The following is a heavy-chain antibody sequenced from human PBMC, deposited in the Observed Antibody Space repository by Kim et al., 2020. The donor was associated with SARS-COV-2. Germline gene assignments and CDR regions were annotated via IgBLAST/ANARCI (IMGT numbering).Heavy chain of an antibody. D-gene: IGHD3-10*01. CDR2: ISWNSGSI. CDR1: GFTFDDYA. CDR3: AKDTQGLLWFGELSD. J-gene: IGHJ4*02. Sequence: GGSLRLSCAASGFTFDDYAMHWVRQAPGKGLEWVSGISWNSGSIGYADSVKGRFTISRDNAKNSLYLQMNSLRAEDTALYYCAKDTQGLLWFGELSDWGQGTLVTVSS. V-gene: IGHV3-9*01.